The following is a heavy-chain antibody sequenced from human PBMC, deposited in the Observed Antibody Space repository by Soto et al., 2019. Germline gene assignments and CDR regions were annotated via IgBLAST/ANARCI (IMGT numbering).Heavy chain of an antibody. Sequence: SETLSLTCTVSGGSISSGDYYWGWIRQPPGKGLEWIGYIYYSGSTYYNPSLKSRVTISVDTSKNQFSLKLSSVTAADTAVYYCARRYYYGYYFDYWGQGTLVTVSS. V-gene: IGHV4-30-4*01. CDR1: GGSISSGDYY. J-gene: IGHJ4*02. CDR3: ARRYYYGYYFDY. D-gene: IGHD3-10*01. CDR2: IYYSGST.